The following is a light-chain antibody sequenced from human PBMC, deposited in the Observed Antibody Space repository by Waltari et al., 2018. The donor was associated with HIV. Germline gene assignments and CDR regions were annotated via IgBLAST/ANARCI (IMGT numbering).Light chain of an antibody. V-gene: IGLV1-40*01. CDR2: GNT. Sequence: QSALTQPPSVSGPPGQRVTISCTGSSSNIGAGYDVHWYQQLPGTAPKLLIYGNTNRPSGVPDRFSGSMSGTSASLAITGLQTEDEGTYYCQSYDNSLSGHWGFGGGTKLTVL. CDR3: QSYDNSLSGHWG. CDR1: SSNIGAGYD. J-gene: IGLJ3*02.